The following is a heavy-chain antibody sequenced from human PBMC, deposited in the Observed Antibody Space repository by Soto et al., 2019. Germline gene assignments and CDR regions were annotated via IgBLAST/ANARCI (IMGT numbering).Heavy chain of an antibody. CDR1: GYSFTSYW. CDR3: ARQEISGYDYVDAFGI. V-gene: IGHV5-51*01. J-gene: IGHJ3*02. D-gene: IGHD5-12*01. Sequence: GESLKISCKGSGYSFTSYWIGWVRQMPGKGLEWMGIIYPGDSDTRYSPSFQGQVTISADKSISTAYLQWGSLKASDTAMYYCARQEISGYDYVDAFGIWGQGTMVAVSS. CDR2: IYPGDSDT.